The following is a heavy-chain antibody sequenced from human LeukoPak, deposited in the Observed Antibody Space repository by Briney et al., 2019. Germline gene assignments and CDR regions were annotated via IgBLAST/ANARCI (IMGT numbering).Heavy chain of an antibody. CDR3: ARAQPRLSGGNPLDY. V-gene: IGHV1-69*05. CDR2: IIPIFGTA. CDR1: GYTFTSYG. Sequence: SVKVSCKASGYTFTSYGISWVRQAPGQGLEWMGGIIPIFGTANYAQKFQGRVTITTDESTSTAYMELSSLRSEDTAVYYCARAQPRLSGGNPLDYWGQGTPVTVSS. J-gene: IGHJ4*02. D-gene: IGHD4-23*01.